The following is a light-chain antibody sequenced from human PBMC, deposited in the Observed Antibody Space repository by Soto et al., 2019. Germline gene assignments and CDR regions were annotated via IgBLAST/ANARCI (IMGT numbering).Light chain of an antibody. J-gene: IGKJ1*01. CDR2: GAS. CDR1: QSVSSK. V-gene: IGKV3-15*01. CDR3: QQNYRATPWT. Sequence: EIVLTQSPATLSVSPGEGATLSCLASQSVSSKLAWYQQKPGQAPRLLIYGASTRATGIPARFSGGGSGTDFTLNISSLQPDDFATYYCQQNYRATPWTFGQGTKVDIK.